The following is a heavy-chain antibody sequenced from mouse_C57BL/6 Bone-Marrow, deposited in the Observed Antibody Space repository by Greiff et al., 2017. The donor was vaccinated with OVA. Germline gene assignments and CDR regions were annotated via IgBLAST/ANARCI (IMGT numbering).Heavy chain of an antibody. CDR2: IWSGGST. D-gene: IGHD6-1*01. V-gene: IGHV2-4*01. CDR3: AKRGPPYYAMDY. Sequence: VMLVESGPGLVQPSQSLSITCTVSGFSLTSYGVHWVRQPPGKGLEWLGVIWSGGSTDYNAAFISRLSISKDNSKSQVFFKMNSLQADDTAIYYCAKRGPPYYAMDYWGQGTSVTVSS. J-gene: IGHJ4*01. CDR1: GFSLTSYG.